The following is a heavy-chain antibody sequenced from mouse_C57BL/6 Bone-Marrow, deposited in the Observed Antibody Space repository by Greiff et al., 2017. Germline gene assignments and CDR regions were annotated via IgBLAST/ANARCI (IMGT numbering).Heavy chain of an antibody. CDR3: AREYYGSYYYAMDY. J-gene: IGHJ4*01. Sequence: QVQLQQPGAELVKPGASVKLSCKASGYTFTSYWMQWVKQRPGQGLEWIGVIDPSDSYTNYNQKFKGKATLTVDTSSSTAYIQLSSLTSEDSAVYYCAREYYGSYYYAMDYWGQGTSVTVSS. V-gene: IGHV1-50*01. D-gene: IGHD1-1*01. CDR1: GYTFTSYW. CDR2: IDPSDSYT.